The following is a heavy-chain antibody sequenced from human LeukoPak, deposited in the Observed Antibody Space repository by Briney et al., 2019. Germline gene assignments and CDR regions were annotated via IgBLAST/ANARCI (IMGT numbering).Heavy chain of an antibody. V-gene: IGHV3-30*03. D-gene: IGHD5-18*01. CDR1: GFTFSRHG. J-gene: IGHJ4*02. Sequence: HSGGSLRLSCAPSGFTFSRHGMHWVRQAPGKGLEWVAIISNDGSRKYYGHSVEGRFTISRDNSKNTLYLQMDSLRAEDTAVYYCARGYGYNYWGQGTLVTVSS. CDR2: ISNDGSRK. CDR3: ARGYGYNY.